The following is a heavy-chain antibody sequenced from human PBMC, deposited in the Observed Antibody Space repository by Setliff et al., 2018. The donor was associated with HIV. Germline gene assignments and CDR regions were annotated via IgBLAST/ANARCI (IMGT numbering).Heavy chain of an antibody. J-gene: IGHJ5*02. CDR2: IYPSGSPDYPSGNT. CDR3: VRHHDSDFSGDPDWFDP. D-gene: IGHD2-15*01. V-gene: IGHV4-59*08. Sequence: SETLSLTCTVSGGSISSYYWSWIRQPPGKGLEWIGYIYPSGSPDYPSGNTVYNPSFRSRVTLLLDTSKNQFSLKLTSVTAADTAVYYCVRHHDSDFSGDPDWFDPWGQGILVTVSS. CDR1: GGSISSYY.